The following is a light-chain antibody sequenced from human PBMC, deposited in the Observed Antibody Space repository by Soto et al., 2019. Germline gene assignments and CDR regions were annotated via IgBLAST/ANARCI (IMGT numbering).Light chain of an antibody. CDR3: LLYYGGAYV. CDR1: TVAVTSGYY. CDR2: STN. Sequence: QTLVTPAPSLTVSHGGPVTLTCASSTVAVTSGYYPNWVQQKPGQAPRTLIYSTNNRYSWTPARFSGSLLGGKAALTLSGVQPEDEAEYYCLLYYGGAYVLGNGTKVTIL. V-gene: IGLV7-43*01. J-gene: IGLJ1*01.